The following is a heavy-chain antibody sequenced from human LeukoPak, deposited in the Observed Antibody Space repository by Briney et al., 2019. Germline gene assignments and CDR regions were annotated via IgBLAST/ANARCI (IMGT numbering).Heavy chain of an antibody. CDR3: ARGAWKQLDYGMDV. D-gene: IGHD6-13*01. J-gene: IGHJ6*02. Sequence: SVKFSCKASGGTFISYAISWVRQAPGQGLEWMGGIIPIFGTANYTQKFQGRVTITADESTSTAYMELSSLRSEDTAVYYCARGAWKQLDYGMDVWGQGTTVTVSS. CDR2: IIPIFGTA. CDR1: GGTFISYA. V-gene: IGHV1-69*01.